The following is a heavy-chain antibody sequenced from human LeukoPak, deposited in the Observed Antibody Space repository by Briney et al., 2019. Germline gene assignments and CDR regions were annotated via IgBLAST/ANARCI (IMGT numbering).Heavy chain of an antibody. V-gene: IGHV4-59*01. CDR3: ARHRFGHLFDY. CDR1: GGSISSYY. J-gene: IGHJ4*02. Sequence: PSETLSLTCTVSGGSISSYYWSWIRQPPGKGLEWIGYVYHTGHTHYSPSLKSRVTVSLDTSRNQVSLKLSSVTAADTAVYYCARHRFGHLFDYWGQGTLVIVSS. CDR2: VYHTGHT. D-gene: IGHD3-16*01.